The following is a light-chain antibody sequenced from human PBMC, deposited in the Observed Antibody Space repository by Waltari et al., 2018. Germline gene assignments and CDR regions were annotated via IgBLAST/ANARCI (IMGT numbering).Light chain of an antibody. CDR1: SGHINNV. V-gene: IGLV4-69*01. CDR3: QTGGHGTWV. Sequence: QLVMTQSPSASASLGASVKLTCTLSSGHINNVIAWLQQRPEKGPRYLMKVNSDGSHNKGDEIPDRFSGSSSGAERCLTISSLQSEDEADNFCQTGGHGTWVFGGGTKRTVL. CDR2: VNSDGSH. J-gene: IGLJ3*02.